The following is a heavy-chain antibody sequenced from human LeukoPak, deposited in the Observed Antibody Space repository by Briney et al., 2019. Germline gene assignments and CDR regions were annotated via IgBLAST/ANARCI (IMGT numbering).Heavy chain of an antibody. Sequence: PGGSLRLSCAASGFTFSSYSMNWVRQAPGKGLEWVSSISSSSSYIYYADSVKGRFTISRDNAKDSLYLQMNSLRAEDTAVYYCARGRRIAARPNEFDYWGQGTLVTVSS. V-gene: IGHV3-21*01. CDR3: ARGRRIAARPNEFDY. D-gene: IGHD6-6*01. CDR1: GFTFSSYS. CDR2: ISSSSSYI. J-gene: IGHJ4*02.